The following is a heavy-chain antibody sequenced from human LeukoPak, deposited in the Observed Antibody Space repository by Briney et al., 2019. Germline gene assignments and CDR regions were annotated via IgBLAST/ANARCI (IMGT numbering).Heavy chain of an antibody. V-gene: IGHV3-21*01. CDR1: GFTFGNAW. J-gene: IGHJ5*02. D-gene: IGHD3-3*01. Sequence: GGSLRLSCAASGFTFGNAWMTWVRQAPGKGLEWVSSISSSSSYIYYADSVKGRFTISRDNAKNSLYLQMNSLRAEDTAVYYCARNYYDFWSGYSLEANWFDPWGQGTLVTVSS. CDR3: ARNYYDFWSGYSLEANWFDP. CDR2: ISSSSSYI.